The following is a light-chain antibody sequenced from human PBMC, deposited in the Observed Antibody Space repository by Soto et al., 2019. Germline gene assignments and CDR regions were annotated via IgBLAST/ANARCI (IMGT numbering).Light chain of an antibody. Sequence: EIVMTQSPATLSVSPGERATLSCRARQSVSSNLAWYQQKPGQAPRLLIYGASTRATGIPARCSGSGSGTEFTLTISRLQSEDFAVYYCQQYNNWPPWTFGQGTTVAIK. CDR2: GAS. V-gene: IGKV3-15*01. CDR1: QSVSSN. CDR3: QQYNNWPPWT. J-gene: IGKJ1*01.